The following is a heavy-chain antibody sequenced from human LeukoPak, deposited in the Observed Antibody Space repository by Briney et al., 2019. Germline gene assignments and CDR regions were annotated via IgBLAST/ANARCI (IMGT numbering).Heavy chain of an antibody. J-gene: IGHJ4*02. CDR1: GYTFTSYD. V-gene: IGHV1-8*01. CDR2: MNPNSGNT. Sequence: ASVKVSCKASGYTFTSYDINWVRQATGQGLEWMGWMNPNSGNTGYAQKFQGRVTMTRNTSISTAYMELSSLRPEDTAVYYCARYYYDSSGYVFDYWGQGTLVTVSS. CDR3: ARYYYDSSGYVFDY. D-gene: IGHD3-22*01.